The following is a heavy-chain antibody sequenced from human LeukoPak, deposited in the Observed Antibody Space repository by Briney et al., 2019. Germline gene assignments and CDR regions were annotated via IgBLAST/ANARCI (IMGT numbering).Heavy chain of an antibody. J-gene: IGHJ4*02. V-gene: IGHV3-23*01. D-gene: IGHD1-26*01. Sequence: GGSLRLSCAASGFTFSTFGMSWVRQAPGKGLEWVSTFGGTGAGIYYADSVKGRFTVSRDNSKNTLYLQMNSLRGEDTAIYYCTKSGPYFYESWGQGTLVTVSS. CDR3: TKSGPYFYES. CDR2: FGGTGAGI. CDR1: GFTFSTFG.